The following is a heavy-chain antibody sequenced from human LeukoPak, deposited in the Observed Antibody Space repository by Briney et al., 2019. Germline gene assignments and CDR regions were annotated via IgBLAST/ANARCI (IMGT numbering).Heavy chain of an antibody. CDR2: IYTSGST. D-gene: IGHD2-8*01. CDR1: GGSISSYY. CDR3: ARGVCWAPANQYYFDY. J-gene: IGHJ4*02. Sequence: SETLSLTCTVSGGSISSYYWSWIRQPAGKGLEWIGRIYTSGSTNYNPSLKSRVTMSVDTSKNQFSLKLSSVTAADTAVYYCARGVCWAPANQYYFDYWGQGTLVTVSS. V-gene: IGHV4-4*07.